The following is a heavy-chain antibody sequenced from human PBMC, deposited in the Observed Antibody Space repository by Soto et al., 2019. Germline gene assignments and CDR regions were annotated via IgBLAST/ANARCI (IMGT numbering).Heavy chain of an antibody. Sequence: SETLSLTCTVSGGSISSGDYYWSWIRQPPGKGLEWIGYIYYSGSTYYNPSLKSRVTISVDTSKNQFSLKLSSVTAADTAVYYCARDFRYYYYYGMEVWGQGTTVTVSS. CDR1: GGSISSGDYY. CDR2: IYYSGST. V-gene: IGHV4-30-4*01. CDR3: ARDFRYYYYYGMEV. J-gene: IGHJ6*02.